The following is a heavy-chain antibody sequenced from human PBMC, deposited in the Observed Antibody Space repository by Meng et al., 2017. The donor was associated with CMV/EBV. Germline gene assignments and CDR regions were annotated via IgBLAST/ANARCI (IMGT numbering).Heavy chain of an antibody. V-gene: IGHV3-74*01. J-gene: IGHJ4*02. D-gene: IGHD1/OR15-1a*01. Sequence: LSLTCAASGFTFSSYWMHWVRQAPGKGLVWVSRINSDGSSTSYADSVKGRFTISRDNAKNTLYLEMNSLRAEDTAVYYCAREFTGTPWAIDYWGQGTLVTVSS. CDR3: AREFTGTPWAIDY. CDR1: GFTFSSYW. CDR2: INSDGSST.